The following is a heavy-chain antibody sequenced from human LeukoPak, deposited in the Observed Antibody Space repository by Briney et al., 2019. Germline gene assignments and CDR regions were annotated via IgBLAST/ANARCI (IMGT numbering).Heavy chain of an antibody. CDR3: ARDLRQWLVGGYFDY. D-gene: IGHD6-19*01. CDR1: GFTFSSYA. V-gene: IGHV3-30*04. J-gene: IGHJ4*02. Sequence: PGGSLRLSCAASGFTFSSYAMHWVRQAPGKGLEWVAVISYDGSNKYYADSVKGRFTISRDNSKNTLYLQMNSLRAEDTAVYYCARDLRQWLVGGYFDYWGQGTLVTVSS. CDR2: ISYDGSNK.